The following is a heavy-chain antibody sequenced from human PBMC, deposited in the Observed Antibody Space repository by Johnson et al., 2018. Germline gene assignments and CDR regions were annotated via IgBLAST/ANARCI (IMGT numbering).Heavy chain of an antibody. CDR2: ISYDGSNK. CDR1: GFTFSSYG. D-gene: IGHD3-3*01. J-gene: IGHJ3*02. V-gene: IGHV3-30*03. Sequence: QVQLVESGGGVVQPGRSLRLSCAASGFTFSSYGMHWVRQAPGKGLEWVAVISYDGSNKYYADSVKGRFTISRDNSKNTLYLQMNSRRAEETAVYYCARAKPLWSGYYGGIGQLGVDAFDIWGQGTMVTVSS. CDR3: ARAKPLWSGYYGGIGQLGVDAFDI.